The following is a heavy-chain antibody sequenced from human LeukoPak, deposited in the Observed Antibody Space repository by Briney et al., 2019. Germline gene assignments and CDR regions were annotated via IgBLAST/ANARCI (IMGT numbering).Heavy chain of an antibody. J-gene: IGHJ3*02. CDR3: ALLYCSGGSCSLREAFDI. V-gene: IGHV3-30-3*01. CDR1: GFTFSSYA. Sequence: PGGSLRLSCAASGFTFSSYAMHWVRQAPGKGLEWVAVISYDGSNKYYADSVKGRFTISRDNSKNTLYLQMNSLRAEDTAVYYCALLYCSGGSCSLREAFDIWGQGTMVTVSS. CDR2: ISYDGSNK. D-gene: IGHD2-15*01.